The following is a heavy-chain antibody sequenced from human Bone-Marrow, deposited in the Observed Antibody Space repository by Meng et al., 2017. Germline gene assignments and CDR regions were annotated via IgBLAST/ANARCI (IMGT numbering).Heavy chain of an antibody. Sequence: QVQLQESGPGLVRPSKTLSLICTVAGGSVNSGSYAWSWIRQPPGKGLEWIENIYYSGTTNYNPSLKSRVTISIDASKNQFSLMLSSLTAADTAVYYCARGQYYWGQGTLVTASS. CDR3: ARGQYY. CDR2: IYYSGTT. V-gene: IGHV4-61*01. J-gene: IGHJ4*02. CDR1: GGSVNSGSYA.